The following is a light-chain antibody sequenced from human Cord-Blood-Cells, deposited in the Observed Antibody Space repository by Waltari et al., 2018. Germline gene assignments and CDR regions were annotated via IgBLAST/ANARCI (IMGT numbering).Light chain of an antibody. CDR1: SSDVGGYNY. Sequence: QSALTQPASVSGSPGQSITISCTGTSSDVGGYNYVSWYQQHPGKAPKLMIYNVSNRPSVVSNRFYGAKAGTTASLTSSGLQTEDEADYYCSSYTSSSTWVFGGGTKLTVL. CDR3: SSYTSSSTWV. J-gene: IGLJ3*02. CDR2: NVS. V-gene: IGLV2-14*03.